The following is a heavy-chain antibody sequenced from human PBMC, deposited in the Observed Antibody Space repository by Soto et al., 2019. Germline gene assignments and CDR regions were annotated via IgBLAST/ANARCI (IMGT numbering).Heavy chain of an antibody. J-gene: IGHJ6*01. V-gene: IGHV3-30-3*01. CDR3: ESDCSSHTCYRQGGMYV. D-gene: IGHD2-2*02. CDR2: ISYDGSNN. Sequence: QVQLVESGGGVVQPGRSLTLSCAASGFSLNSYAMHWVRQAPGKGLEWVAVISYDGSNNFYGDSVKGRFTISRDNSKNTVCLQMGSLRTEDTAVYYCESDCSSHTCYRQGGMYVWGRGRTVTVSS. CDR1: GFSLNSYA.